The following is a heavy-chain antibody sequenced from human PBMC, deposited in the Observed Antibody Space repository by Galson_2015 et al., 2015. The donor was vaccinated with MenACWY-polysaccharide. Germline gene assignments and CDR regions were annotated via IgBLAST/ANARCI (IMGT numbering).Heavy chain of an antibody. CDR2: ISGSGGST. D-gene: IGHD5-18*01. CDR3: AKDRRIQLWPKLISDSGGFDY. V-gene: IGHV3-23*01. J-gene: IGHJ4*02. Sequence: SLRLSCAASGFTFSSYAMSWVRQAPGKGLEWVSAISGSGGSTYYADSVKGRFTISRDNSKNTLYLQMNSLRAEDTAVYYCAKDRRIQLWPKLISDSGGFDYWGQGTLVTVSS. CDR1: GFTFSSYA.